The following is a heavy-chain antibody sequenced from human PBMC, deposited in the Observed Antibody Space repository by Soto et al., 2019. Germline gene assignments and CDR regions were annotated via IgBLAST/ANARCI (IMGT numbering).Heavy chain of an antibody. Sequence: ASVKVSCKASGYTFTSYGISWVRQAPGQGLEWMGWISAYNGNTNYAQRLQGRVTMTTDTSTSTAYMELRSLRSDDTAVYYCAAGYSYGYWGVDYYYGMDVWGQGTTVTVSS. V-gene: IGHV1-18*01. J-gene: IGHJ6*02. CDR2: ISAYNGNT. CDR3: AAGYSYGYWGVDYYYGMDV. D-gene: IGHD5-18*01. CDR1: GYTFTSYG.